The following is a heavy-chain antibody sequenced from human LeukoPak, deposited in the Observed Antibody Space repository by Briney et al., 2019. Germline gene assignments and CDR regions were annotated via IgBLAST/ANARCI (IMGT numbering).Heavy chain of an antibody. CDR3: ARNTNYFGSGNSFDY. Sequence: ASVKVSCKASGYTFTDYSVHWVRQAPGQGLEWMGWINPNTGDTNYAQKFQGRVTMTRDTSIDTAYMELSRLKTDDTAVYYCARNTNYFGSGNSFDYWGQGTLVTVSS. CDR2: INPNTGDT. CDR1: GYTFTDYS. D-gene: IGHD3-10*01. J-gene: IGHJ4*02. V-gene: IGHV1-2*02.